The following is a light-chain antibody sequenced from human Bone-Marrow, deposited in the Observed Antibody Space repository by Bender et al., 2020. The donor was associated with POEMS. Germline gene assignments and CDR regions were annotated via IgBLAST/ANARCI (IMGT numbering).Light chain of an antibody. J-gene: IGLJ3*02. CDR1: SSDVGGYNF. V-gene: IGLV2-11*01. Sequence: QSALTQPRSVSGSPGQSVTISCTGTSSDVGGYNFVSWYQQHPGKAPKVMIYDVSKRPSGVPDRFSGSKSGNTASLTISGLQAEDEADYYCAAWEDSLNGWVFGGGTKLTVL. CDR3: AAWEDSLNGWV. CDR2: DVS.